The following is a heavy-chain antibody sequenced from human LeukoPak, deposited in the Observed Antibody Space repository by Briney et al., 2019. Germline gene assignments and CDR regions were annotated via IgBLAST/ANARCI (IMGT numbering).Heavy chain of an antibody. CDR2: IYSGGST. D-gene: IGHD4-17*01. CDR3: ARVYGDIDY. V-gene: IGHV3-53*01. J-gene: IGHJ4*02. Sequence: GGSLRLPCAASGFDFSGAYMSWVRQAPGKGLEWVSVIYSGGSTYYADSVKGRFTISRDNSKNTLYLQMNSLRVEDTAVYYCARVYGDIDYWGQGTLVTVSS. CDR1: GFDFSGAY.